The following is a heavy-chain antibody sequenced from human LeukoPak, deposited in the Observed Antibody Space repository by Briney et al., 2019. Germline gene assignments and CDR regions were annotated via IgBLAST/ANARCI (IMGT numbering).Heavy chain of an antibody. J-gene: IGHJ4*02. D-gene: IGHD3-3*01. CDR2: ISAIGGST. CDR1: GFTFSSYA. V-gene: IGHV3-23*01. Sequence: GGSLRLSCAASGFTFSSYAMSWVRQAPGKGLDWVSTISAIGGSTYYAGSVKGRFTISRDNSKNTLYLQMNSLRAEDTAVYYCARGGDVNGVASQLGYWGQGTLVTVSS. CDR3: ARGGDVNGVASQLGY.